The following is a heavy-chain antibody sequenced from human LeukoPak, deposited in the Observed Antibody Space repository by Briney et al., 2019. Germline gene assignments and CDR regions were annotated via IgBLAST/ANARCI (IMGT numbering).Heavy chain of an antibody. D-gene: IGHD3-9*01. J-gene: IGHJ4*02. CDR2: MNPNSGNT. CDR1: GYTFTSYD. CDR3: ARAYVRYPFDY. Sequence: GASVKVSFKASGYTFTSYDINWVRQATGQGLEWMGWMNPNSGNTGYAQKFQGRVTMTRNTSISTAYMELRSLRSEDTAVYYCARAYVRYPFDYWGQGTLVTVSS. V-gene: IGHV1-8*01.